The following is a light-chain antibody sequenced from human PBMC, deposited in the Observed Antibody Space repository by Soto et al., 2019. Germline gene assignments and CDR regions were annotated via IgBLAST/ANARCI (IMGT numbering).Light chain of an antibody. CDR1: SSNIGSNY. V-gene: IGLV1-47*02. J-gene: IGLJ1*01. Sequence: QSVLTQPASVSGSPGQSITISCTGSSSNIGSNYVYWYQQLPGSAPKLLIYYNDRRPSGVPDRFSGSKSGTSASLAISGLRSEDESDYYCAAWDDSLSGYYVFGTGTKVTVL. CDR2: YND. CDR3: AAWDDSLSGYYV.